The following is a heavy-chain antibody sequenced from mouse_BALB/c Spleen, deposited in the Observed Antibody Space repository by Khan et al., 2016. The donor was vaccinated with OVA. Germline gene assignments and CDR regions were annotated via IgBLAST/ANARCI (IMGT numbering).Heavy chain of an antibody. CDR1: GFSLTSYG. CDR3: ARDLGSSHWYFDV. D-gene: IGHD1-1*01. J-gene: IGHJ1*01. Sequence: QVQLKESGPGLVAPSQRLSITCTVSGFSLTSYGVHWVRQPPGRGLEWLGVIWAGGSTNYNSALRSRLTINKDSSKSQVFLTMNNLQTDDTAMYCCARDLGSSHWYFDVGGAGTTVTVSS. V-gene: IGHV2-9*02. CDR2: IWAGGST.